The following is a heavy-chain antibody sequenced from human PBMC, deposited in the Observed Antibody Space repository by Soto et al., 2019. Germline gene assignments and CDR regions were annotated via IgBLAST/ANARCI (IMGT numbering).Heavy chain of an antibody. CDR3: AREASGYCSSTSCYSAFDI. CDR2: INSDGSST. J-gene: IGHJ3*02. CDR1: GFTFSSYW. Sequence: GGSLRLSCAASGFTFSSYWMHWVRQAPGKGLVWVSRINSDGSSTSYADSVKGRFTISRDNAKNMLYLQMNSLRAEDTAVYYCAREASGYCSSTSCYSAFDIWGQGTMVTVSS. V-gene: IGHV3-74*01. D-gene: IGHD2-2*02.